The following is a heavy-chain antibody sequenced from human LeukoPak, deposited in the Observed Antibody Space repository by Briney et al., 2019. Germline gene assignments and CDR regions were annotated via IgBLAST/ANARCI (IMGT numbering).Heavy chain of an antibody. CDR2: IYTSGST. CDR1: GGSISIGSYY. Sequence: TSETLSLTFTVSGGSISIGSYYWSWIRQPAGKGLEWIGRIYTSGSTNYNPSLKSRVTISVDTSKNQFSLKLSSVTAADTAVYYCARAPGGYLDYWGQGTLVTVSS. J-gene: IGHJ4*02. V-gene: IGHV4-61*02. D-gene: IGHD3-16*01. CDR3: ARAPGGYLDY.